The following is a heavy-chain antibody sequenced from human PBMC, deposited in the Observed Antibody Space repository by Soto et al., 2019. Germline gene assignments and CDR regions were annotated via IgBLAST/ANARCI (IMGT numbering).Heavy chain of an antibody. J-gene: IGHJ4*02. D-gene: IGHD3-22*01. CDR1: GGSISSGDYY. V-gene: IGHV4-30-4*01. CDR3: ARSVVTGYYFDY. Sequence: SETLSLTCTVSGGSISSGDYYWSWIRQPPGKGLEWIGYIYYSGSTYYNPSLKSRVTISVDTSKNQFSLKLSSVTAADTAVYYCARSVVTGYYFDYWGQGTLVTVSS. CDR2: IYYSGST.